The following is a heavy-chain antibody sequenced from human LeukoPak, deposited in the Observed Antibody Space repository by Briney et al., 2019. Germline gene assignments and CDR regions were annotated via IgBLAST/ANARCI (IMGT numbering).Heavy chain of an antibody. D-gene: IGHD3-3*01. CDR1: GFTFSSYS. CDR3: AKGVGDYDFWSGYYNYYYYYGMDV. V-gene: IGHV3-23*01. Sequence: PGGSLRLSCAASGFTFSSYSMNWVRQAPGKGLEWVSAISGSGGSTYYADSVKGRFTISRDNSKNTLYLQMNSLRAEDTAVYYCAKGVGDYDFWSGYYNYYYYYGMDVWGQGTTVTVSS. J-gene: IGHJ6*02. CDR2: ISGSGGST.